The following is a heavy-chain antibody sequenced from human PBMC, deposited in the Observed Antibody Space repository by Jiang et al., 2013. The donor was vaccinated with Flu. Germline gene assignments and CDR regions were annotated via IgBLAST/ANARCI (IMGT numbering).Heavy chain of an antibody. CDR3: ARVGAFMSLPADDARGMDA. Sequence: QLVESGGGLVQPGGSLRLSCAASGFTFSRYWMTWVRQAPGKGLEWVASIKRDGSEKHYVDSXGGRFTISRDNAEKSLNLQMDSLRGEDTGVYYCARVGAFMSLPADDARGMDAWGQGTMVTVS. CDR1: GFTFSRYW. V-gene: IGHV3-7*01. J-gene: IGHJ6*02. D-gene: IGHD2-2*01. CDR2: IKRDGSEK.